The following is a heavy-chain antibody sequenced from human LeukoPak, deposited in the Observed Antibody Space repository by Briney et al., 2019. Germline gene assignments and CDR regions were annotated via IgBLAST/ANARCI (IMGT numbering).Heavy chain of an antibody. J-gene: IGHJ4*02. V-gene: IGHV4-30-4*01. CDR2: IYYSGST. CDR1: GGSISSGDYY. CDR3: AKVRDYDSSGYSDY. D-gene: IGHD3-22*01. Sequence: SETLSLTCTVSGGSISSGDYYWSWIRQPPGKGLEWIGYIYYSGSTYYNPSLKSRVTIPVDTSKNQFSLKLSSVTAADTAVYYCAKVRDYDSSGYSDYWGQGNLVTVSS.